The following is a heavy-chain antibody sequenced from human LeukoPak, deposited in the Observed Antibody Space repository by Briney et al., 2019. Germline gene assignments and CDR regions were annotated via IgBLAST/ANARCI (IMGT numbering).Heavy chain of an antibody. CDR2: ISYDGSNK. CDR1: GFTFSSYA. CDR3: ASEVPIVGATPGGFDY. J-gene: IGHJ4*02. Sequence: GRSLRLSCAASGFTFSSYAMHWVRQAPGKGLEWVAVISYDGSNKYYADSVKGRFTISRDNSKNTLYLQMNSLRAEDTAVYYCASEVPIVGATPGGFDYWGQGTLVTVSS. D-gene: IGHD1-26*01. V-gene: IGHV3-30-3*01.